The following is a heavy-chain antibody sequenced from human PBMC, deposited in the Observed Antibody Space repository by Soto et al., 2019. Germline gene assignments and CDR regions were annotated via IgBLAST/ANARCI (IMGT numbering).Heavy chain of an antibody. V-gene: IGHV3-53*01. CDR2: IYADGAT. CDR1: GLTVGTNY. CDR3: TRGHYSGPGQ. Sequence: PGGSLRLSCAVSGLTVGTNYMTWVRQAPGKGLEWVSVIYADGATYYADPVKGRFTISRDNSRNILFLQLNDLRDDDTAIYFCTRGHYSGPGQWGQGTLVTVSS. J-gene: IGHJ4*02. D-gene: IGHD2-15*01.